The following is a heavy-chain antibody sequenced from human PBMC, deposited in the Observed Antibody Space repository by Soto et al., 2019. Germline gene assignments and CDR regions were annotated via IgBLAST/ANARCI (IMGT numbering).Heavy chain of an antibody. CDR2: IYYSGST. V-gene: IGHV4-59*08. CDR1: GRSISSYY. CDR3: ASSSSWYFGWFDP. D-gene: IGHD6-13*01. J-gene: IGHJ5*02. Sequence: KPSETLSLTCTVSGRSISSYYWSWIRQPPGKGLEWIGYIYYSGSTNYNPSLKSRVTISVDTSKNQFSLKLSSVTAADTAVYYCASSSSWYFGWFDPWGQGTLVTVSS.